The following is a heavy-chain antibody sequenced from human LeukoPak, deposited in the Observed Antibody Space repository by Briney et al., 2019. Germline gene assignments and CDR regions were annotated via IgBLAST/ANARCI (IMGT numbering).Heavy chain of an antibody. CDR1: GGSVSNEIYY. V-gene: IGHV4-61*01. Sequence: SETLSLTCTVSGGSVSNEIYYWNWIRQPPGKGLEWIDYIYYRGSTNYSYDPSLDSRVTISVDTSKNQFSLKLTSVTAADTAVYYCTGCARYCGRDCYTDGFDIWGQGTMVIVSS. D-gene: IGHD2-21*02. CDR2: IYYRGST. CDR3: TGCARYCGRDCYTDGFDI. J-gene: IGHJ3*02.